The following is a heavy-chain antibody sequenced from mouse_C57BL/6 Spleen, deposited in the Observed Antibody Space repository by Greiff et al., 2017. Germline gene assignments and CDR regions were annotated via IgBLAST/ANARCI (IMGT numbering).Heavy chain of an antibody. CDR3: ASHYGSSNWYFDV. V-gene: IGHV1-69*01. CDR2: IDPSDSYT. Sequence: VQLQQPGAELVMPGASVKLSCKASGYTFTSYWMHWVKQRPGQGLEWIGEIDPSDSYTNYNQKFKGKSTLTVDKSSSTAYMQLSSLTSEDSAVYYCASHYGSSNWYFDVWGTGTTVTVSA. J-gene: IGHJ1*03. D-gene: IGHD1-1*01. CDR1: GYTFTSYW.